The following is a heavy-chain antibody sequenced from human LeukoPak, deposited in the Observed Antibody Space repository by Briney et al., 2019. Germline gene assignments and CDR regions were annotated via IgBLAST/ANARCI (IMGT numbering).Heavy chain of an antibody. Sequence: ASVKVSCQTSGYTFSDFYLNWVRQAPGQGLEWMGWISTYNGDTTYAQKFQDRVSMTTDTSTGTASMELRSLRSDDTAVYYCARERDTVLAPYFDYWGQGTLVTVSP. CDR1: GYTFSDFY. V-gene: IGHV1-18*04. J-gene: IGHJ4*02. CDR3: ARERDTVLAPYFDY. CDR2: ISTYNGDT. D-gene: IGHD3-3*01.